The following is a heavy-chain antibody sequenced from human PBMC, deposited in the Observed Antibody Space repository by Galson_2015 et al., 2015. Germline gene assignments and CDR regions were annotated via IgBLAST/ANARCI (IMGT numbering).Heavy chain of an antibody. CDR2: STTTYI. D-gene: IGHD3-3*01. J-gene: IGHJ4*02. Sequence: STTTYIYYADSVKGRFTISRDNAKHSLYLQMNSLGAEDTAVYYCARQILDYDFWSGYYPTNFDYWGQGTLVTVSS. V-gene: IGHV3-21*01. CDR3: ARQILDYDFWSGYYPTNFDY.